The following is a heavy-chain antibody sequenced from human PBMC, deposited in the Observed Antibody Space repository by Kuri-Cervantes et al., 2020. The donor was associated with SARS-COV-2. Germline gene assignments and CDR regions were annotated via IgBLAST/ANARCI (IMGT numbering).Heavy chain of an antibody. CDR3: GRQASDWHIDY. J-gene: IGHJ4*02. CDR1: GGSISSSGHY. V-gene: IGHV4-39*01. Sequence: SETLSLTCSVSGGSISSSGHYWGWVRQPPGKGLEWIGSIYSSGSTYYTPSLKSRITISVDTSKNQFSLKLTSVTATDTAVYYCGRQASDWHIDYWGQGTLVTVSS. CDR2: IYSSGST. D-gene: IGHD3-9*01.